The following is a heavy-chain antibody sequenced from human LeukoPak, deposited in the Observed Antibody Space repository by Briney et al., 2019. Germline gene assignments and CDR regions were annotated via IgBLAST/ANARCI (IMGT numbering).Heavy chain of an antibody. CDR1: GYSFTVYY. Sequence: GASVKVSCKASGYSFTVYYMHWVRQAPGQGLEWMGWINPNSGGTNYAQKFQGRVTMTRDTSISTAYMELSRLRSDDTAVYYCARVNYYDSSGYHWRYFDYWGQGTLVTVSS. CDR2: INPNSGGT. V-gene: IGHV1-2*02. J-gene: IGHJ4*02. D-gene: IGHD3-22*01. CDR3: ARVNYYDSSGYHWRYFDY.